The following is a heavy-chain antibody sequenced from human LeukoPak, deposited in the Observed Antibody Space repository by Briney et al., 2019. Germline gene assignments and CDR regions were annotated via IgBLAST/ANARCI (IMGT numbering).Heavy chain of an antibody. J-gene: IGHJ4*02. CDR1: GGSVSSGSYY. V-gene: IGHV4-61*01. CDR3: ARQYYYGSGTFDH. D-gene: IGHD3-10*01. CDR2: IYYSGST. Sequence: SETLSLTCTVSGGSVSSGSYYWSWIRQPPGKGLEWIGYIYYSGSTNYNPSLKSRVTISVDTSKNQFSLKLSSVTAADTAVYYCARQYYYGSGTFDHWGQGTLVTVSS.